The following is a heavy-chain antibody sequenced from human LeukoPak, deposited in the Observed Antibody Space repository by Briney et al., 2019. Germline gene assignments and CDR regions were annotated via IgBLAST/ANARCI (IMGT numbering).Heavy chain of an antibody. CDR1: GGSIRNYF. Sequence: PSETLSLTCTVSGGSIRNYFWSWFRQPPGKTLEWIGFIHTSGGADYNPSLEGRVTISADTSKNQSSLNVDSVTAADTAVYYCARHRGGRYSESYLDYWGQATLVTVSS. D-gene: IGHD1-26*01. CDR2: IHTSGGA. J-gene: IGHJ4*02. V-gene: IGHV4-4*09. CDR3: ARHRGGRYSESYLDY.